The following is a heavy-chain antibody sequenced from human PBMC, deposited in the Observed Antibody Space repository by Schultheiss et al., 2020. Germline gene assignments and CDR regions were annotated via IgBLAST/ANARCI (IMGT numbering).Heavy chain of an antibody. Sequence: SVKVSCKASGGTFSSYAISWVRQAPGQGLEWMGGIIPIFGTANYAQKFQGRVTITADKSTSTAYMELSSLRSEDTAVYYCARGRGYYDSIWGMVAVWGQGTTVPSP. CDR2: IIPIFGTA. CDR1: GGTFSSYA. CDR3: ARGRGYYDSIWGMVAV. D-gene: IGHD3-22*01. J-gene: IGHJ6*02. V-gene: IGHV1-69*06.